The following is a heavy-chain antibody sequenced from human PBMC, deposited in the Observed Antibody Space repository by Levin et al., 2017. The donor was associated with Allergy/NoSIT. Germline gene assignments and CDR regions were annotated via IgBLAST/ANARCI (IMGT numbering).Heavy chain of an antibody. CDR3: AKDVEWLRGIDN. D-gene: IGHD5-12*01. J-gene: IGHJ4*02. Sequence: PGGSLRLSCAASGFIFKNYAMHWVRQAPGKGLQWVAVASYDGTNRYYGDSVKGRFTLSRDNSKNTLYLQMNSLRPEDTAVYYCAKDVEWLRGIDNWGQGTLVAVSS. V-gene: IGHV3-30*18. CDR2: ASYDGTNR. CDR1: GFIFKNYA.